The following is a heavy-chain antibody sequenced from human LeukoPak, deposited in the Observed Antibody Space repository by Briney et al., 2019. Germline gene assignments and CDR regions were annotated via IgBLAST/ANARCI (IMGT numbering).Heavy chain of an antibody. D-gene: IGHD4-23*01. V-gene: IGHV3-53*01. CDR1: GFTVSSNY. J-gene: IGHJ5*02. CDR3: AKCRVVTHWFDP. CDR2: IYSGGST. Sequence: GGSLRLSCAASGFTVSSNYMSWVRQAPGKGLEWVSVIYSGGSTYYADSVKGRFTISRDNSKNTLYLQMNSLRAEDTAVYYCAKCRVVTHWFDPWGQGTLVTVSS.